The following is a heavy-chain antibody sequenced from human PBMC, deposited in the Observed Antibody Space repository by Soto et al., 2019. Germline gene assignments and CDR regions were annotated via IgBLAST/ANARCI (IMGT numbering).Heavy chain of an antibody. CDR3: ERASPHDYGDPAEYFQH. V-gene: IGHV1-69*13. CDR2: IIPIFGAA. J-gene: IGHJ1*01. D-gene: IGHD4-17*01. Sequence: SVKVSCKASGCTFSCYAIHWLRQAPGQGLEWMGGIIPIFGAANYAQKFQGRVTITPDESTSTAYMELSSLRSEDTAVYYCERASPHDYGDPAEYFQHWGQGTLVTVSS. CDR1: GCTFSCYA.